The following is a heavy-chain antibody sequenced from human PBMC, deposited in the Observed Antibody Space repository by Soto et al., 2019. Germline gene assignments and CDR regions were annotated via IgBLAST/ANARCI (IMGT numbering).Heavy chain of an antibody. CDR3: TRGLGYSAS. CDR2: LVPIFLTA. Sequence: QVQLVQSGTEVKKPGSSVKVSCQASGDNFNNYAINWVRQAPGQGLEWMGGLVPIFLTANYAQKFQGRVTITADRSTSTAYMELSIRISEDTAVYYCTRGLGYSASWGQGTLVTVSS. V-gene: IGHV1-69*06. J-gene: IGHJ4*02. D-gene: IGHD7-27*01. CDR1: GDNFNNYA.